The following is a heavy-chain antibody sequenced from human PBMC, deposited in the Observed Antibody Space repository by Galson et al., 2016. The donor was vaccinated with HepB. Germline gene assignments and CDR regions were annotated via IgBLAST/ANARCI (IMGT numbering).Heavy chain of an antibody. V-gene: IGHV3-33*01. Sequence: SLRLSCAASGFTFSSYGMHWVRQAPGKGLEWVAVICYDGSNKYYADSVKGRFTISRDNSKNTLYLQMNSLRAEDTAVYYRARGSNYFDYYYYGMDVWGQGTTVTVSS. D-gene: IGHD4-11*01. CDR1: GFTFSSYG. CDR2: ICYDGSNK. J-gene: IGHJ6*02. CDR3: ARGSNYFDYYYYGMDV.